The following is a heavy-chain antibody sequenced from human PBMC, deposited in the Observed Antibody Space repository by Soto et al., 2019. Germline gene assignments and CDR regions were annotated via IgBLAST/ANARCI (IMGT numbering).Heavy chain of an antibody. Sequence: GGSLRLSCAASGFTFISHTMHWVRQSPGKGLEWLSLMSHDGHIKFYADSVKGRFTISRDNSKNTLYLQMNSLRTEDTAVYYCARALDFWSAYFDYWGQGSLVTVSS. V-gene: IGHV3-30-3*01. CDR3: ARALDFWSAYFDY. CDR2: MSHDGHIK. CDR1: GFTFISHT. J-gene: IGHJ4*02. D-gene: IGHD3-3*01.